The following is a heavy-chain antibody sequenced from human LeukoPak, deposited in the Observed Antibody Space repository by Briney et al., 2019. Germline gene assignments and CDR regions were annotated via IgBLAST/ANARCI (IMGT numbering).Heavy chain of an antibody. V-gene: IGHV3-21*01. CDR2: IGPTGTDR. D-gene: IGHD1-14*01. CDR1: GFPFSSCG. Sequence: GSLRISCATSGFPFSSCGLNWVRPAPGKGTEWVSSIGPTGTDRYYADSVRGRFTISRDNAKNSMYLQMDSLRDEDTAVYYCATETIGRHYDYWGQGTLLTVSS. CDR3: ATETIGRHYDY. J-gene: IGHJ4*02.